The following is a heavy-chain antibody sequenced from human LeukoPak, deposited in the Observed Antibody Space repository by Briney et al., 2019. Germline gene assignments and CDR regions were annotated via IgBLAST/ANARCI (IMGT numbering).Heavy chain of an antibody. CDR2: ISGSGGST. J-gene: IGHJ4*02. Sequence: GGSLRLSCAASRFTFSSYAMSWVRQAPGKGLEWVSAISGSGGSTYYADSVKGRFTISRDNSKNTLYLQMNSLRAEDTAVYYCAKMVAIAVAGNFDYWGQGTLVTVSS. CDR1: RFTFSSYA. V-gene: IGHV3-23*01. CDR3: AKMVAIAVAGNFDY. D-gene: IGHD6-19*01.